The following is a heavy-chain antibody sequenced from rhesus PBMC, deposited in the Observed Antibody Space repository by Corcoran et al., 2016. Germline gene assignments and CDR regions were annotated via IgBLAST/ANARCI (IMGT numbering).Heavy chain of an antibody. CDR3: ARRTGGSGFDY. CDR2: IYWNDDK. Sequence: QVTLKESGPALVTPTQTLTLTCPFSGFSLSTRGMGVGWIRLPSRKTLEWLAHIYWNDDKYYRTSLKSRLTISKDTSKNQVVLTMTNMDPVDTATYYCARRTGGSGFDYWGQGVLVTVSS. J-gene: IGHJ4*01. D-gene: IGHD3-9*01. CDR1: GFSLSTRGMG. V-gene: IGHV2-1*01.